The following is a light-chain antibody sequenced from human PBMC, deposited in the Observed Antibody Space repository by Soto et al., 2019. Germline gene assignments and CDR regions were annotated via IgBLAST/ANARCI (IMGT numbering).Light chain of an antibody. CDR3: QQHDNWRT. Sequence: EIVMTQSPGTLSVSPGERATLSCRASQSVTTKLAWYQQKPGQVPRLLIYDASTRATGIPGRFSGSGSGTEFPLTISSLQSEDFAVSSCQQHDNWRTFGQGTKVAI. J-gene: IGKJ1*01. V-gene: IGKV3-15*01. CDR1: QSVTTK. CDR2: DAS.